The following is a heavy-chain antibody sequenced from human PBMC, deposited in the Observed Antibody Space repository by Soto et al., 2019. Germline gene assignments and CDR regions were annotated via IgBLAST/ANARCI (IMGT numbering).Heavy chain of an antibody. CDR2: IYYSGST. J-gene: IGHJ5*02. CDR3: AREVIREYSSGFDVHNWFDP. Sequence: SETLSLTCTVSGGSISSGGYYWSWIRQHPGKGLEWIGYIYYSGSTYYNPSLKSRVTISVDTSKNQFSLKLSSVTAADTAVYYCAREVIREYSSGFDVHNWFDPWGQGTLVTVSS. V-gene: IGHV4-31*03. D-gene: IGHD6-19*01. CDR1: GGSISSGGYY.